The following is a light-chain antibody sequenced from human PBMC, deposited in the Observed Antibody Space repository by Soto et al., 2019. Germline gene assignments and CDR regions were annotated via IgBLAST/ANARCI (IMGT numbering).Light chain of an antibody. J-gene: IGLJ3*02. CDR2: STN. V-gene: IGLV8-61*01. Sequence: QTVVTQEPSFSVSPGGIVTLTCGLSSGSVSTSYYPSWYQQTPGQAPRTLIYSTNTRSSGVPDRFSGSILGNKAALTITGAQADDESDYYCVLYMGSGIWVFGGGTQLTVL. CDR3: VLYMGSGIWV. CDR1: SGSVSTSYY.